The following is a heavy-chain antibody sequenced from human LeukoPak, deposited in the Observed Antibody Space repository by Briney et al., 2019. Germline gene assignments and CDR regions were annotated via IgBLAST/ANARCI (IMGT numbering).Heavy chain of an antibody. CDR1: GFTFNNYW. Sequence: PGGSLRLSCAASGFTFNNYWMEWVRQAPGKGLEWVSSMSSGSTYIYYADSVKGRFTISRDNAKNSLYLQMNSLRAEDTAVYYCARNYYGSGSYYFDYWGQGTLVTVSS. D-gene: IGHD3-10*01. J-gene: IGHJ4*02. CDR2: MSSGSTYI. V-gene: IGHV3-21*01. CDR3: ARNYYGSGSYYFDY.